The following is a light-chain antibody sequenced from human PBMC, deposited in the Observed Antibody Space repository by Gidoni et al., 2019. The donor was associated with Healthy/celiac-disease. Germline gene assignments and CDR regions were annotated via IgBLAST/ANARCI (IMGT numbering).Light chain of an antibody. CDR2: DVS. J-gene: IGLJ3*02. V-gene: IGLV2-14*03. CDR3: SSYTSRSTQV. CDR1: SSDVGGYNY. Sequence: QSALTQPASVSGSPGQSITISCTGTSSDVGGYNYVSWYQQHPGKAPKLMIYDVSNRHSGVSNRFSGSKSGNTASLTSSGLQAEDEADYYCSSYTSRSTQVFGGGTKLTVL.